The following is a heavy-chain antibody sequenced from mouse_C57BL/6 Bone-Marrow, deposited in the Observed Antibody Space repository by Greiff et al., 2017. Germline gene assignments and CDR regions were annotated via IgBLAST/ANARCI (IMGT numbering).Heavy chain of an antibody. V-gene: IGHV3-6*01. Sequence: LQESGPGLVKPSQSLSLTCSVTGYSITSGYYWNWIRQFPGNKLEWMGYISYDGSNNYNPSLKNRISITRDTSKNQFFLKLNSVTTEDTATYYCVGWLRVYFDYWGQGTTLTVSS. D-gene: IGHD2-2*01. CDR2: ISYDGSN. J-gene: IGHJ2*01. CDR1: GYSITSGYY. CDR3: VGWLRVYFDY.